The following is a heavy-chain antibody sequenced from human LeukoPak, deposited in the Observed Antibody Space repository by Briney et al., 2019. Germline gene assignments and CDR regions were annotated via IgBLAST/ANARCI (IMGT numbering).Heavy chain of an antibody. V-gene: IGHV1-69*13. J-gene: IGHJ6*02. CDR2: ITRIFGTA. D-gene: IGHD2-2*01. CDR3: ARDRLLGSSTSKDYYYYYGMAV. CDR1: GGTFSSYA. Sequence: ASVKVSCKASGGTFSSYAVSWVRQAPGQGLEWMGGITRIFGTANYAQKFQGRVTITADESTSTAYMELSSLRSEDTAVYYCARDRLLGSSTSKDYYYYYGMAVWGQGTTVTVSS.